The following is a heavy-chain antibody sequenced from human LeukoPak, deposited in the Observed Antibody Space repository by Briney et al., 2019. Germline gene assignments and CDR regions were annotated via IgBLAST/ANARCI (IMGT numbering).Heavy chain of an antibody. V-gene: IGHV1-69*04. D-gene: IGHD3-22*01. J-gene: IGHJ4*02. Sequence: ASVKVSCKASGGTFSSYAISWVRQAPGQGLEWMGRIIPILGVANYAQKFQGRVTTTADKSTSTAYMELSSLRSEDTAVYYCARDRYDSSGYYPYYFDYWGQGTLVTVSS. CDR3: ARDRYDSSGYYPYYFDY. CDR1: GGTFSSYA. CDR2: IIPILGVA.